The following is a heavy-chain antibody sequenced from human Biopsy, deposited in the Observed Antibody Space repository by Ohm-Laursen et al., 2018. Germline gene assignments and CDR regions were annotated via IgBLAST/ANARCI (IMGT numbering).Heavy chain of an antibody. J-gene: IGHJ4*02. D-gene: IGHD3-16*01. CDR3: TREYESTPDK. CDR1: GGSISNSNYY. V-gene: IGHV4-39*02. Sequence: SETLSLTCTVSGGSISNSNYYWSWIRQPPGKGLERIGSIGSIYYSGKTFYRPSLKSRVTMSIDTSNNQFSLNLSSVAAADTSVYYCTREYESTPDKWGQGILVTVSS. CDR2: IGSIYYSGKT.